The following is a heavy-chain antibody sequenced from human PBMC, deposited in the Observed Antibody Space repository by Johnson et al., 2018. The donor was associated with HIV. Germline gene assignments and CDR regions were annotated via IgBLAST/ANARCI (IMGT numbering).Heavy chain of an antibody. Sequence: EMQLVESGGGLVQPGGSLRLSCADSGFTFSTYAMHWARQAPGKGLEYVSGVSSNGGKTYYANSVKGRFTISRDNSKNTLYLQMGSLRTEDMAVYHCARARYSSDWYLYVAFDLWGQGTMVTVSS. CDR1: GFTFSTYA. D-gene: IGHD6-13*01. V-gene: IGHV3-64*01. CDR3: ARARYSSDWYLYVAFDL. CDR2: VSSNGGKT. J-gene: IGHJ3*01.